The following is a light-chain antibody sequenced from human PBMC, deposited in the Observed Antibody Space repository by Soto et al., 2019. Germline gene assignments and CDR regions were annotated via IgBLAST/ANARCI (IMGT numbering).Light chain of an antibody. CDR1: QSLLHSTGYNF. CDR3: MQALQTPRT. J-gene: IGKJ1*01. V-gene: IGKV2-28*01. Sequence: DIVMTQSPLSLPVTPGESASISCRSSQSLLHSTGYNFLDWYLQKPGQSPQLLIYLGYNRASGVSARFSGSGSGTDFTLKISRVGAADVGVYYCMQALQTPRTFGQGTNV. CDR2: LGY.